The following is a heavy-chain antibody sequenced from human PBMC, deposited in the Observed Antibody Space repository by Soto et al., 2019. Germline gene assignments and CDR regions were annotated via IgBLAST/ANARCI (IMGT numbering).Heavy chain of an antibody. Sequence: GESLKISCAASGFTFSSYSMNWVRQAPGKGLEWVSSISSSSSYIYYADSVKGRFTISRDNAKNSLYLQMNSLRAEDTAVYYCARDRTPPGVFDYWGQGTLVTVSS. D-gene: IGHD3-10*01. CDR1: GFTFSSYS. J-gene: IGHJ4*02. CDR2: ISSSSSYI. CDR3: ARDRTPPGVFDY. V-gene: IGHV3-21*01.